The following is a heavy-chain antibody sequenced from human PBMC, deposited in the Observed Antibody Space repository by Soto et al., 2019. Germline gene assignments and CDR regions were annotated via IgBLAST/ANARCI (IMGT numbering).Heavy chain of an antibody. CDR3: ARPSDIYAYDF. D-gene: IGHD3-9*01. CDR1: GYSFTIYW. CDR2: IYPGDSNT. V-gene: IGHV5-51*01. J-gene: IGHJ4*02. Sequence: PGESLKISCKGSGYSFTIYWIGWVRQMPGKGLEWMGIIYPGDSNTAYSPSFEGQVTMSVDKSISTAFLQWSTLKASDTATYYCARPSDIYAYDFWGQGTPVNVSS.